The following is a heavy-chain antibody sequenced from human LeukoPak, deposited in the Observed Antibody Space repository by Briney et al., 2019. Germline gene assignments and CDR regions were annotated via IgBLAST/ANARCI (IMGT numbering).Heavy chain of an antibody. Sequence: GGSLRLSCAASGFTFDDYAMHWVRQAPGKGLEWVSGISWNSGSIGYADSVKGRFTISRDNAKNSLYLQMNSLRAEDTALYYCAKVVFGLGQSRGAFDIWGQGTMVTVSS. J-gene: IGHJ3*02. CDR1: GFTFDDYA. V-gene: IGHV3-9*01. CDR3: AKVVFGLGQSRGAFDI. D-gene: IGHD3-16*01. CDR2: ISWNSGSI.